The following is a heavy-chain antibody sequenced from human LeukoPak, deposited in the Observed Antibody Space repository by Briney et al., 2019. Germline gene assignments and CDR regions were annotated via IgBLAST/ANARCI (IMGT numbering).Heavy chain of an antibody. D-gene: IGHD4-17*01. CDR3: ARGDYGDEYYFDY. J-gene: IGHJ4*02. CDR1: GGTFSSYA. Sequence: GASVTVSCTASGGTFSSYAISWVRQAPGQGLEWMGGIIPIFGTANYAQKFQGRVTITADESTSTAYMELSSLRSEDTAVYYCARGDYGDEYYFDYWGQGTLVTVSS. CDR2: IIPIFGTA. V-gene: IGHV1-69*13.